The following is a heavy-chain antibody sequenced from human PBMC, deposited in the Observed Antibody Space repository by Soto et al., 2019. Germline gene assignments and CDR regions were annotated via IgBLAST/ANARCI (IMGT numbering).Heavy chain of an antibody. V-gene: IGHV4-31*03. J-gene: IGHJ6*02. CDR2: IYYSGST. D-gene: IGHD2-21*02. CDR3: ARDLVTTSYYYGMDV. Sequence: SETLSLTCTVSGGSISSGGYYWSWIRQHPGKGLEWIGYIYYSGSTYYNPSLKSRVTISVDTSKSQFSLKLSSVTAADTAVYYCARDLVTTSYYYGMDVWGQGTTVTVSS. CDR1: GGSISSGGYY.